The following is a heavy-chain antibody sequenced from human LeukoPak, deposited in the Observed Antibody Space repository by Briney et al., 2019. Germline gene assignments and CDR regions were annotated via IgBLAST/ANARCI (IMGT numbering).Heavy chain of an antibody. Sequence: GGSLRLSCAASGFTFSDYYMSWIRQAPGKGLEWVSYISRGGSTTYYADSVKGRFTISRDNAKNSLFLQTNSLRGEDTAVYYCASYYGSGFMDVWGQGTTVTVS. D-gene: IGHD3-10*01. V-gene: IGHV3-11*01. CDR1: GFTFSDYY. CDR2: ISRGGSTT. J-gene: IGHJ6*02. CDR3: ASYYGSGFMDV.